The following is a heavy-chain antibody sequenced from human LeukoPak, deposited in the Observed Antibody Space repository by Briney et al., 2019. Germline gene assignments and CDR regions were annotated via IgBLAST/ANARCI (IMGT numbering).Heavy chain of an antibody. CDR3: VKEEGTNCGGDCYYYMDV. D-gene: IGHD2-21*01. CDR1: GFSFRSYA. Sequence: GGSLRLSCAASGFSFRSYAMSWVRQAPGEGLEWVSAVSRSGDDTYYADSVRGRFTVSRDNSRNTLYLHMSSLRAEDTAVYYCVKEEGTNCGGDCYYYMDVWGKGTTVTVSS. J-gene: IGHJ6*03. CDR2: VSRSGDDT. V-gene: IGHV3-23*01.